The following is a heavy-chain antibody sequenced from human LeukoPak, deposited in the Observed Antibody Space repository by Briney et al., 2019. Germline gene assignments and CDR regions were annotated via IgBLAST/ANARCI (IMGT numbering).Heavy chain of an antibody. V-gene: IGHV4-34*01. CDR3: ARGVQRWRQPYWYFDL. J-gene: IGHJ2*01. CDR1: GGSFSGYY. CDR2: INHSGST. Sequence: SETLSLTCAVYGGSFSGYYWSWIRQPPGKGLEWIGEINHSGSTNYNPSLKSRVTISLDTSKNQFPLKLSSVTAADTAVYYCARGVQRWRQPYWYFDLWGRGTLVTVSS. D-gene: IGHD5-24*01.